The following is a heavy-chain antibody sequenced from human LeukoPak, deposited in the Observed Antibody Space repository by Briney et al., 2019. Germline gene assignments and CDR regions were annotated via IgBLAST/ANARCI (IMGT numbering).Heavy chain of an antibody. CDR3: ARSRGGYSSGWYEDY. CDR2: IYPGDSDT. V-gene: IGHV5-51*01. Sequence: GESLKISCRAFGYSFSSYWIAWVRQMPGKGLEWMGSIYPGDSDTRYSPSFQGQVTISADKSISTAYLQWSSLKASDTAMYYCARSRGGYSSGWYEDYWGQGTLVTVSS. J-gene: IGHJ4*02. CDR1: GYSFSSYW. D-gene: IGHD6-19*01.